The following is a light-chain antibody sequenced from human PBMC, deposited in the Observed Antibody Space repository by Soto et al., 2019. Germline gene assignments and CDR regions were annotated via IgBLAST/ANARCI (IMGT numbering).Light chain of an antibody. CDR2: EVN. V-gene: IGLV2-8*01. CDR1: SSDVGGYNY. Sequence: QSALTQPPSASGSPGQSVAIFCTGTSSDVGGYNYVSWYQQHPGKAPKLMIYEVNKRPSGVPDRFSGSKSGNTASLTVSGLQAEDEADYYCSSYASSTTYVFGTGTKLTVL. J-gene: IGLJ1*01. CDR3: SSYASSTTYV.